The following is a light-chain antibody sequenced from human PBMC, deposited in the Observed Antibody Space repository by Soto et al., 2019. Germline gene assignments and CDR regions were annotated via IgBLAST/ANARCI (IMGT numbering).Light chain of an antibody. Sequence: DIQMTQSPSSLSASVGDRVTITCRASQSISSYLNWYQQKPGKAPKLLIYAASSLQSGVPSRFRWSVSGTDFTLTISRLEPEGFATYYCQQSYNTPRTFGGGTKVEIK. J-gene: IGKJ4*01. V-gene: IGKV1-39*01. CDR1: QSISSY. CDR3: QQSYNTPRT. CDR2: AAS.